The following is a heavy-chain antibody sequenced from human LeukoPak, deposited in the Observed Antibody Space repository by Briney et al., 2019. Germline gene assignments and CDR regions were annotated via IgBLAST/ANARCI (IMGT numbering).Heavy chain of an antibody. V-gene: IGHV3-53*01. CDR1: GFTVSSNY. CDR3: AKEHNYDSSDNPPPNRMDV. D-gene: IGHD3-22*01. J-gene: IGHJ6*03. Sequence: GGSLRLSCAASGFTVSSNYMSWVRQAPGKGLEWVSVIYSGGSTYYADSVKGRFIISRDNSKNTLYLQMNSLRAEDTALYYCAKEHNYDSSDNPPPNRMDVWGKGTTVTISS. CDR2: IYSGGST.